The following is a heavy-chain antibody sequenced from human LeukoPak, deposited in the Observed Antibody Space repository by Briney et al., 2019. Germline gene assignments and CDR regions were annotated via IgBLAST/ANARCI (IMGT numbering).Heavy chain of an antibody. J-gene: IGHJ5*02. D-gene: IGHD6-19*01. CDR2: TYYRSKWYN. V-gene: IGHV6-1*01. CDR1: GDSFSSNSAA. Sequence: SQTLSLTCAISGDSFSSNSAAWNWIRQSPSRGLEWLGRTYYRSKWYNDYAVSVKSRITINPDTSKNQFSLQLNSVTPEDTAVYYCARVLAVAHPFGFDPWGQGTLVTVSS. CDR3: ARVLAVAHPFGFDP.